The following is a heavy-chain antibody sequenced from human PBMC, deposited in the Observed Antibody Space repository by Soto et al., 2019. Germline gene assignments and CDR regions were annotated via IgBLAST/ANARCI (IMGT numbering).Heavy chain of an antibody. V-gene: IGHV4-39*01. D-gene: IGHD3-3*01. CDR2: IYYSGST. J-gene: IGHJ6*02. CDR1: GGSISSSSYY. CDR3: ASFYDFWSGYHPEYYYYGMDV. Sequence: SETLSLTCTVSGGSISSSSYYWGWIRQPPGKGPEWIGSIYYSGSTYYNPSLKSRVTISVDTSKNQFSLKLSSVTAADTAVYYCASFYDFWSGYHPEYYYYGMDVWGQGTTVTVSS.